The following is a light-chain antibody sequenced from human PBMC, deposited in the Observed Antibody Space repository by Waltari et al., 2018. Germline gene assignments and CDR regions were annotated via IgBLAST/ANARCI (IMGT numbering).Light chain of an antibody. CDR1: QKVSIW. J-gene: IGKJ1*01. Sequence: DIKMTPPPSTLSASVGDRIIVTCRASQKVSIWLAWYQQKPGKAPNLLIYKASSLESGVPSRFSGSGSGTEFTLTISSLQPDDFATYYCQQYSTYSRTFGQGTKVEIK. CDR2: KAS. V-gene: IGKV1-5*03. CDR3: QQYSTYSRT.